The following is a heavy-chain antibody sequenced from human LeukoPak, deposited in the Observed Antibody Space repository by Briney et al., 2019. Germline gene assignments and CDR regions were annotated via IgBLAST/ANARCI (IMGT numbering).Heavy chain of an antibody. D-gene: IGHD3-3*01. V-gene: IGHV3-64*01. Sequence: GRSLRLSCAAAGLTFSSYAMHWVRQAPGKGLEHVSAINSKGGNTYYANSVKGRFTISRDNSMNTLYLQMGSLRAEDMAVYYCARDPGRAGTTEWYYFDLWGQGTLVTVSS. J-gene: IGHJ4*02. CDR1: GLTFSSYA. CDR3: ARDPGRAGTTEWYYFDL. CDR2: INSKGGNT.